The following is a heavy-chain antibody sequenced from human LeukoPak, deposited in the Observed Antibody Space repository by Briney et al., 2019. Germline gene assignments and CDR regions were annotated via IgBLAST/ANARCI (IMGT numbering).Heavy chain of an antibody. CDR2: ISTSSRYI. D-gene: IGHD5-24*01. V-gene: IGHV3-21*01. Sequence: WGSLRLSCAASGFPFSSYTMNWVRQGPGKGLEWVSSISTSSRYIYYADSLKGRFTISRDNARNSLYLEMNSLRAEDTAVYYCAEDNVAVGDGYNLNDAFDIWGQGTMVTVSS. CDR3: AEDNVAVGDGYNLNDAFDI. CDR1: GFPFSSYT. J-gene: IGHJ3*02.